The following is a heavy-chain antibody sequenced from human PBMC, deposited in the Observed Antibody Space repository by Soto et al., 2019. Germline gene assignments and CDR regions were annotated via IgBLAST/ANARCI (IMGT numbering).Heavy chain of an antibody. V-gene: IGHV1-58*01. CDR3: AAAASAYYYSMDV. D-gene: IGHD2-2*01. J-gene: IGHJ6*03. CDR1: GVTFTSSA. Sequence: TSVKASSKASGVTFTSSALQWVQHARGQRLEWIGWIVVVSGNTNYAQKFQERVTITRDMSTSTAYMELSSLRSEDTDVYYCAAAASAYYYSMDVWGQGSTVTVYS. CDR2: IVVVSGNT.